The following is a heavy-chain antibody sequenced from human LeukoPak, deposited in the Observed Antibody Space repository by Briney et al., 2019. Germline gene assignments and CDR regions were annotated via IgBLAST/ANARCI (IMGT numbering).Heavy chain of an antibody. Sequence: ASVKVSCKASGYTFTRYYMHWVRQAPGQGLEWVGWINPNSGGTNYAQKFQGRVTMTRDTSISTAYMELSRLRSDDTAVYYCARGFGLLLPTDAFDIWGQGTMVTVSS. CDR1: GYTFTRYY. J-gene: IGHJ3*02. V-gene: IGHV1-2*02. CDR3: ARGFGLLLPTDAFDI. D-gene: IGHD3-10*01. CDR2: INPNSGGT.